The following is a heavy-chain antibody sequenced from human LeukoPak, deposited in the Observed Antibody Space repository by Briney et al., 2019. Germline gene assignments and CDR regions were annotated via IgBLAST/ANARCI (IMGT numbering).Heavy chain of an antibody. Sequence: PGGSLRHACAASGFTFSNAWMSWVRQAPRKGLEWVGRIKSKTDGGTTDYAAPVKGRFTISRDDSKNTLYLQMNSLKTEDTAVYYCTTDLLAVAGTTVVDYWGQGTLVTVSS. D-gene: IGHD6-19*01. CDR3: TTDLLAVAGTTVVDY. CDR2: IKSKTDGGTT. J-gene: IGHJ4*02. V-gene: IGHV3-15*01. CDR1: GFTFSNAW.